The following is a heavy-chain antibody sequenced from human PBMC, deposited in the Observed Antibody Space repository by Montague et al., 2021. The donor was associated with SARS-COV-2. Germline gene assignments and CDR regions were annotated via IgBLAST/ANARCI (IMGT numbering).Heavy chain of an antibody. CDR3: ARVRHSYGYLSAFDI. V-gene: IGHV3-11*01. CDR1: GFTFSDYY. Sequence: SLRLSCPASGFTFSDYYMSWIRQAPGKGLEWVSYISSSCSTIYYADSVKGRFTISRDNAKNSLYLQMNSLRAEDTAVYYCARVRHSYGYLSAFDIWGQGTMVTVSS. D-gene: IGHD5-18*01. CDR2: ISSSCSTI. J-gene: IGHJ3*02.